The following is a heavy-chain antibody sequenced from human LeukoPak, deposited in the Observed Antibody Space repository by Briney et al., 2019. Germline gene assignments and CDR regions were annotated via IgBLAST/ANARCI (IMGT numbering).Heavy chain of an antibody. CDR3: ASGSSGYYSPFDY. V-gene: IGHV4-59*01. CDR2: IYYSGST. J-gene: IGHJ4*02. Sequence: SETLSLTCTVSGGSISSYYWSWIRQPPGKGLEWIGYIYYSGSTNYNPSLKSRVTISVDTSKNQFSLKLSSVTAADTAVYYCASGSSGYYSPFDYWGQGTLVTVSS. CDR1: GGSISSYY. D-gene: IGHD3-22*01.